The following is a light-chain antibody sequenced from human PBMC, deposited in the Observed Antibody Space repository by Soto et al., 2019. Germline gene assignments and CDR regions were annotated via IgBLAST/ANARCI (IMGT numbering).Light chain of an antibody. V-gene: IGKV1-39*01. Sequence: DIQITQSPSTLSSSVGESFTITCLSSQIINRWLAWYQLKPGKAPKLLIYAASTLQTGVPSRFSGSGSETDFTLTISSLQPEDFATYSCQQSYSTTWTFGQGTKVDIK. CDR2: AAS. J-gene: IGKJ1*01. CDR1: QIINRW. CDR3: QQSYSTTWT.